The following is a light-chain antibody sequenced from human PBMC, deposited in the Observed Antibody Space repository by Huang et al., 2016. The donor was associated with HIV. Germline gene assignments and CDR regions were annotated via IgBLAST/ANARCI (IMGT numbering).Light chain of an antibody. Sequence: DIVMTQSPLSLPVTPGEPASISCRSSQSLLHSNGYNYLYWYLQRPGHSPHLLIYLGSKRASGVPDRISGSGSGTDFTLKISKVEAEDVGIYYCMQTLQTPLTFGPGTKVDIK. CDR1: QSLLHSNGYNY. J-gene: IGKJ3*01. CDR3: MQTLQTPLT. V-gene: IGKV2-28*01. CDR2: LGS.